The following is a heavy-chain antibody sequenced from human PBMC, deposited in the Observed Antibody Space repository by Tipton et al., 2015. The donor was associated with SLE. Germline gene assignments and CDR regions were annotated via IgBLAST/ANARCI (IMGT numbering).Heavy chain of an antibody. J-gene: IGHJ3*02. D-gene: IGHD5-24*01. CDR3: ARVGLITPDAFDI. CDR2: LYTSGTT. Sequence: LRLSCTVSGGSISSSGYYWGWIRQPPGKGLEGIGYLYTSGTTKYNPSLESRVTISVDTPKNQFSLKLNSVTAADTAVYYCARVGLITPDAFDIWGQGTMVTVSS. CDR1: GGSISSSGYY. V-gene: IGHV4-61*05.